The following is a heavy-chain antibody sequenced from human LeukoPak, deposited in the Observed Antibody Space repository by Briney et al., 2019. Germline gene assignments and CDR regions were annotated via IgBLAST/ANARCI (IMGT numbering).Heavy chain of an antibody. D-gene: IGHD1-26*01. V-gene: IGHV3-48*01. Sequence: GGSLRLSCAASGFTFSSYSMNWVRQAPGKGLEWVSYISSSSSTIYYADSVKGRFTVSRDNAKNSLYLQMNSLRAEDTAVYYCASGAQSDYWGQGTLVTVSS. CDR2: ISSSSSTI. J-gene: IGHJ4*02. CDR1: GFTFSSYS. CDR3: ASGAQSDY.